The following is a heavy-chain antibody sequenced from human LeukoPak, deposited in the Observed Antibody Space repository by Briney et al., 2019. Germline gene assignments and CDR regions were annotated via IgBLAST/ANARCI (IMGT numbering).Heavy chain of an antibody. J-gene: IGHJ6*03. V-gene: IGHV7-4-1*02. CDR2: INTNTGNP. CDR1: GYTFTSYA. CDR3: ARDGEFYYYYMDV. Sequence: ASMKVSCKASGYTFTSYAMNWVRQAPGQGLEWMGRINTNTGNPTYAQGFTGRFVFSLDTSVSTAYLQISSLKAEDTAVYYCARDGEFYYYYMDVWGKGTTVTVSS. D-gene: IGHD2/OR15-2a*01.